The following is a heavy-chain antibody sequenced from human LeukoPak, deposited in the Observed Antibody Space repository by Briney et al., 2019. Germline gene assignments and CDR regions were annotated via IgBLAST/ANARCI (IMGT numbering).Heavy chain of an antibody. Sequence: PSQTLSLTCSVSGGSTSSYYWSWIRQPPGKGLEWIGYWYYNGDTNYNPSLKSRVIVSADTSKNQISLKLSSVTTADTAVYYCARTATSFDDWGQGTLVTVSS. CDR2: WYYNGDT. J-gene: IGHJ4*02. CDR1: GGSTSSYY. CDR3: ARTATSFDD. D-gene: IGHD4-17*01. V-gene: IGHV4-59*01.